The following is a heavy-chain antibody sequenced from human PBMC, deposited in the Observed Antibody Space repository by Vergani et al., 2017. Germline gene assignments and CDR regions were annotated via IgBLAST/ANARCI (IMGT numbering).Heavy chain of an antibody. J-gene: IGHJ5*02. CDR2: IKYDGSTK. Sequence: EVQLVASGGGLVQRGGSLRLSCEASGFTFSNLWMTWVRQAPGKGLEWVANIKYDGSTKNYVDSVKGRFTISRDNAKNSLYLQMNNLRVEDTAVYFCARSPHGYTYGGYISQFDPWGQGTLVTVSS. CDR3: ARSPHGYTYGGYISQFDP. V-gene: IGHV3-7*01. CDR1: GFTFSNLW. D-gene: IGHD5-18*01.